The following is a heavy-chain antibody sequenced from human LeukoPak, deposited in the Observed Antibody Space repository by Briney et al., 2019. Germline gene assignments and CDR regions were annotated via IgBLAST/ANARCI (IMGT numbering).Heavy chain of an antibody. CDR3: ARHKGLSQAYYMDV. CDR1: GGSISSYY. V-gene: IGHV4-4*09. J-gene: IGHJ6*03. Sequence: PSETLSLTCTVSGGSISSYYWSWIRQPPGKGLVWIGYIYTSGSTNYNPSLKSRVTISVGTSKNQFSLKLSSVTAADTAVYYCARHKGLSQAYYMDVWGKGTTVTVSS. CDR2: IYTSGST.